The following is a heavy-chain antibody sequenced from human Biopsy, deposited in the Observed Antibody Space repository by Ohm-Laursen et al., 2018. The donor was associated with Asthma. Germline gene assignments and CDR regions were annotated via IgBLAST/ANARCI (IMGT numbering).Heavy chain of an antibody. J-gene: IGHJ3*02. CDR1: GFVFSQCG. CDR3: ARQSGQDYGDSSGFDI. Sequence: SLRLSCTASGFVFSQCGMHWVRQGPGKGLEWVALVSSDGHNKYYEDSVKGRFTISRDNSRNRLYLQINRLTVKDSAVYFCARQSGQDYGDSSGFDIWGQGTKVAVSS. CDR2: VSSDGHNK. V-gene: IGHV3-30*03. D-gene: IGHD3-22*01.